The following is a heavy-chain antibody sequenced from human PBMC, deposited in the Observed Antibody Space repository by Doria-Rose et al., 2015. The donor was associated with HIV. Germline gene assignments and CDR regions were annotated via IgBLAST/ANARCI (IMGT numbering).Heavy chain of an antibody. V-gene: IGHV3-11*01. CDR1: GFSFSNSY. CDR2: ISSHASTI. J-gene: IGHJ4*02. Sequence: PGGSLRFSCVGSGFSFSNSYMSWIRQAPGKGLEWVSYISSHASTIYYADSVKGRFTISRDNATNSLYLQMNTLRADDTAVYYCARGRQWLAFDLWGQGTLVTVSS. CDR3: ARGRQWLAFDL. D-gene: IGHD6-19*01.